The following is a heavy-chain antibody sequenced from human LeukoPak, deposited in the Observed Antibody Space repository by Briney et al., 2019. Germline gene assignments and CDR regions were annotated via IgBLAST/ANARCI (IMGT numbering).Heavy chain of an antibody. Sequence: GGSLRLSCAASGFTSTNYSMNWVRQAPGKGLEGVSVLSGSSCSTDYADSVKGRFTISRDTSKNTLFLQINRLRDEDTAVYYCARDRAVANVGQLSPFDSCGQGTLVTVSS. CDR3: ARDRAVANVGQLSPFDS. D-gene: IGHD6-19*01. J-gene: IGHJ4*02. V-gene: IGHV3-23*01. CDR1: GFTSTNYS. CDR2: LSGSSCST.